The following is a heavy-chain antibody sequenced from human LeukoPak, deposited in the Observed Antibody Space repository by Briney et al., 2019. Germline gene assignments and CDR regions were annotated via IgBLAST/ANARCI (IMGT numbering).Heavy chain of an antibody. CDR1: GGTFSNYA. CDR3: VRDGRKYYDSSVLDYFDY. CDR2: VLPIFKKT. J-gene: IGHJ4*02. Sequence: ASVKVSCKASGGTFSNYAINWVRQAPGQGLEWMGGVLPIFKKTNYAQKFQGRVTITTDEFTSAAYMELSSLRSEDTAVYYCVRDGRKYYDSSVLDYFDYWGQGTLVTVSS. D-gene: IGHD3-22*01. V-gene: IGHV1-69*05.